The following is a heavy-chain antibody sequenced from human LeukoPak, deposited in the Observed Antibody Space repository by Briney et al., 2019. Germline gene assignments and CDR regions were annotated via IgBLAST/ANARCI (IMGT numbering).Heavy chain of an antibody. J-gene: IGHJ4*02. V-gene: IGHV1-69*04. D-gene: IGHD3-10*01. Sequence: ASVKVSCKASGGTFSTYAISWVRQAPGQGLEWGGRIVPILGTANYAQNFQGRVTITADRSTTTAYMELSRLRSDDTAVYYCAREPPRGRGSYYFDYWGQGTLVTVSS. CDR2: IVPILGTA. CDR3: AREPPRGRGSYYFDY. CDR1: GGTFSTYA.